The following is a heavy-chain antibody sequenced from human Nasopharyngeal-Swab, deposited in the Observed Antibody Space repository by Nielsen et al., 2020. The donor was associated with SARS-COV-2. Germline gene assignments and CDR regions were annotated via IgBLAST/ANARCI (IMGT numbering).Heavy chain of an antibody. D-gene: IGHD3-3*01. Sequence: GESLKISCAASGFTFRNYWMHWVRQDPGKGLMWVSRINSDGSSTSYADSVKGRFTVSRDNARNTLYLQLSSLRDEDTAMYFCVRGPAGNSFGLFDYWGQGTLVTVSS. CDR3: VRGPAGNSFGLFDY. CDR1: GFTFRNYW. CDR2: INSDGSST. J-gene: IGHJ4*02. V-gene: IGHV3-74*01.